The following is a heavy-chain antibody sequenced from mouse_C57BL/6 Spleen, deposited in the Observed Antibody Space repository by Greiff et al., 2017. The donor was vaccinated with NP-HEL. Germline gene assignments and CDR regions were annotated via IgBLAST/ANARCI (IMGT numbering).Heavy chain of an antibody. Sequence: VQLQQSGAELARPGASVKLSCKASGYTFTSYGISWVKQRTGQGLEWIGEIYPRSGNTYYNEKFKGKATLTADKSSSTAYMELRSLTSEDAAVYFCAGRREYYGSSPFDVWGTGTTVTVSS. CDR2: IYPRSGNT. D-gene: IGHD1-1*01. V-gene: IGHV1-81*01. CDR3: AGRREYYGSSPFDV. J-gene: IGHJ1*03. CDR1: GYTFTSYG.